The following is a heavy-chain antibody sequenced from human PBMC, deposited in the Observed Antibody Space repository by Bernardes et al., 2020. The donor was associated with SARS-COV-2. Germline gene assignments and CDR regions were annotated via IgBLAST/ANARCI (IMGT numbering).Heavy chain of an antibody. CDR3: ARELSSITIFGVASTGGWFDP. J-gene: IGHJ5*02. CDR1: GYTFTSYG. D-gene: IGHD3-3*01. V-gene: IGHV1-18*04. CDR2: ISAYNGNT. Sequence: ASVKVSCKASGYTFTSYGISWVRQAPGQGLEWMGWISAYNGNTNYAQKLQGRVTMTTDTSTSTAYMELRSLRSDDTAVYYCARELSSITIFGVASTGGWFDPWGQGTLVTVSS.